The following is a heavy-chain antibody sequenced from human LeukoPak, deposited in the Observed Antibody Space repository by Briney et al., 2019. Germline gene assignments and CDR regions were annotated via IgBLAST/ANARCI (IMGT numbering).Heavy chain of an antibody. CDR3: ATSLYSGSLFRY. CDR1: GFSFSTYN. D-gene: IGHD6-25*01. Sequence: GGSLRLSCEASGFSFSTYNMNWVRQAPGKRLEWISSITSTGSYVFYADSVRGRFTISRDNSKNTLYLQMNSLSAEDTAVYYCATSLYSGSLFRYWGQGTLVTVSS. CDR2: ITSTGSYV. J-gene: IGHJ4*02. V-gene: IGHV3-21*04.